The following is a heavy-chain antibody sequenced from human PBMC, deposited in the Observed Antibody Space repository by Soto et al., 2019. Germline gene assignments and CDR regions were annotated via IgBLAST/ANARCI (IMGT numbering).Heavy chain of an antibody. CDR3: ASDRVVVAATSRDAFDI. D-gene: IGHD2-15*01. CDR2: IYYSGRT. J-gene: IGHJ3*02. V-gene: IGHV4-30-4*01. Sequence: PSETLSLTCTVSGGSISSGDYYWSWIRQPPGKGLEWIGYIYYSGRTYYIPSLNSRVTISVDTSKIQFSLKLSSVTAADTAVYYFASDRVVVAATSRDAFDIWGQGTMVTVSS. CDR1: GGSISSGDYY.